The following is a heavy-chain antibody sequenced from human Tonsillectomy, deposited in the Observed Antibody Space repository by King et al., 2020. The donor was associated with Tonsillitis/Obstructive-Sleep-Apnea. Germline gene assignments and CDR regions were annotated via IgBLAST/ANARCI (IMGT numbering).Heavy chain of an antibody. V-gene: IGHV5-51*01. J-gene: IGHJ6*03. CDR3: ARQSGSYYDYYYYMDV. D-gene: IGHD1-26*01. CDR2: IYPGDSDT. Sequence: QLVQSGAEVKKPGESLKISCQGSGYSFTSYWIGWVRQMPGKGLDWMGIIYPGDSDTRYSPSFQGQVTISADKSISPAYLQWSSLKASDTAMDYCARQSGSYYDYYYYMDVWGKGTTVTVSS. CDR1: GYSFTSYW.